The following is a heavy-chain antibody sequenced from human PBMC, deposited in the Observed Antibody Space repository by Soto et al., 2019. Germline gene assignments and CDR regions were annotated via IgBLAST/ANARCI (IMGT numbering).Heavy chain of an antibody. V-gene: IGHV5-51*01. Sequence: PGESLKISCKASGYNVNFWIGWVRQLPGKGLEWMGVVSPRDSYSRYTPSFQGQVTISADKSIYTSYLQWTSLKASDSAIYYCARGRGYSGYDYFDYWGQGTPVTVSS. CDR1: GYNVNFW. J-gene: IGHJ4*02. D-gene: IGHD5-12*01. CDR2: VSPRDSYS. CDR3: ARGRGYSGYDYFDY.